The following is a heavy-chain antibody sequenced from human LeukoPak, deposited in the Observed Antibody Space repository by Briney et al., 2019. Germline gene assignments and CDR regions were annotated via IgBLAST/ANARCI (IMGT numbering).Heavy chain of an antibody. CDR2: IYYSGST. J-gene: IGHJ4*02. V-gene: IGHV4-59*01. CDR1: GGSISSYY. Sequence: SETLSLTCTVSGGSISSYYWSWIRQPPGKGLEWIGYIYYSGSTNYNPSLKSRVTISIDTSRNQFSLNLNSVTAADTAVYYCARGVTTVEYWGQGTLVTVSS. D-gene: IGHD4-23*01. CDR3: ARGVTTVEY.